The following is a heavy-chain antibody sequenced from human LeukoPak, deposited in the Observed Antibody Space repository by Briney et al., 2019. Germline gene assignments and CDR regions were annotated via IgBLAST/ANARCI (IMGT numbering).Heavy chain of an antibody. J-gene: IGHJ6*03. Sequence: PGGSLRLSCAASAFTFSSYSMNWVRQAPGKGLEWVSSISSSGSYIYYADSVKGRFTISRDNSKNTLYLQMHSLRAEDTAVYYCAKAYHYGDYYYFMDVWGKGTSVIISS. CDR3: AKAYHYGDYYYFMDV. CDR1: AFTFSSYS. V-gene: IGHV3-21*01. CDR2: ISSSGSYI. D-gene: IGHD4-17*01.